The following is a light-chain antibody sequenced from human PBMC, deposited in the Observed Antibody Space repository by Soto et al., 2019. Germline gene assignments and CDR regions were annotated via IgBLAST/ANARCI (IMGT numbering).Light chain of an antibody. Sequence: QSALTQPASVSGSPGQSITISCTGTSSDIGGYNYVCWYQQHPGKAPKLMIYAVTNRPSGVSNRFSGSKSGNTASLTISGLQAEDEADYYCSSYTSSSTDVVFGGGTKLTVL. CDR2: AVT. CDR3: SSYTSSSTDVV. J-gene: IGLJ2*01. CDR1: SSDIGGYNY. V-gene: IGLV2-14*01.